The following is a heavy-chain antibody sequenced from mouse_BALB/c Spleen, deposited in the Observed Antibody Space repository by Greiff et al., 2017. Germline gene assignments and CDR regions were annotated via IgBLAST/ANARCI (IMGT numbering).Heavy chain of an antibody. D-gene: IGHD2-3*01. CDR2: ISSGGSYT. J-gene: IGHJ4*01. V-gene: IGHV5-6*01. CDR1: GFTFSSYG. Sequence: EVQLVESGGDLVKPGGSLKLSCAASGFTFSSYGMSWVRQTPDKRLEWVATISSGGSYTYYPDSVKGRFTISRDNAKNTLYLQMSSLKSEDTAMYYCATDGYYDAMDYWGQGTSVTVSS. CDR3: ATDGYYDAMDY.